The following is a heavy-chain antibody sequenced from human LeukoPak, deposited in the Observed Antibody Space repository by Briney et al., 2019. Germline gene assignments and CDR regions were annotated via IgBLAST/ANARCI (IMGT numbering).Heavy chain of an antibody. CDR1: GFTFDDYG. CDR3: ARDSSGYGYEEWR. V-gene: IGHV3-20*04. D-gene: IGHD5-18*01. CDR2: LNWNGAST. J-gene: IGHJ4*02. Sequence: PGGSLRLSCAASGFTFDDYGLSWVRQVPGKGLEWVSGLNWNGASTGYADSVKGRFTISRDNAKNSLYLQMNSLRVEDTAIYYCARDSSGYGYEEWRWGQGILVTVSS.